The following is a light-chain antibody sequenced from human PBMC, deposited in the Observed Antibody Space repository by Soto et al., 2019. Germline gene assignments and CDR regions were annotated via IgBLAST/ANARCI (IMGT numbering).Light chain of an antibody. V-gene: IGKV1-5*03. Sequence: DIQMTQSASTLSASVGDRVTINCRASQTIATWLAWHPKKPGKDPKLLIYKASSLESGVPSRFSGSGSGTEFNLTISSLQADDFATYYCQQYKAYPWTFGPGTKVDIK. J-gene: IGKJ1*01. CDR3: QQYKAYPWT. CDR2: KAS. CDR1: QTIATW.